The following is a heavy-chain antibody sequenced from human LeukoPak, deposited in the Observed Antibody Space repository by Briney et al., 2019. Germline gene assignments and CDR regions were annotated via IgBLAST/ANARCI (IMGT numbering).Heavy chain of an antibody. CDR3: ARDGPDYDFWSGFTHSSAFDI. J-gene: IGHJ3*02. Sequence: GGSLRLSCAASGFTFSSYAMHWVRQAPGKGLEWVAVISYDGSNKYYADSVKGRFTISRDNSKNTLYLQMNSLRAEDTAVYYCARDGPDYDFWSGFTHSSAFDIWGQGTMVTVSS. CDR1: GFTFSSYA. CDR2: ISYDGSNK. D-gene: IGHD3-3*01. V-gene: IGHV3-30-3*01.